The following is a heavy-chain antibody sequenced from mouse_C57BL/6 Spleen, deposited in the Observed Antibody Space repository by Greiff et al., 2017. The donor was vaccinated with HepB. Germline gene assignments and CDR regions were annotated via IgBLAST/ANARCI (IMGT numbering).Heavy chain of an antibody. CDR2: ISSGGSYT. J-gene: IGHJ3*01. CDR1: GFTFSSYG. CDR3: ARHGGNYGSSFFAY. D-gene: IGHD1-1*01. V-gene: IGHV5-6*01. Sequence: EVHLVESGGDLVKPGGSLKLSCAASGFTFSSYGMSWVRQTPDKRLEWVATISSGGSYTYYPDSVKGRFTISRDNAKNTLYLQMSSLKSEDTAMYYCARHGGNYGSSFFAYWGQGTLVTVSA.